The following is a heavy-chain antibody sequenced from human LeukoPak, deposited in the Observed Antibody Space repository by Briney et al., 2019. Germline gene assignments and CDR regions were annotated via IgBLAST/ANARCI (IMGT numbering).Heavy chain of an antibody. V-gene: IGHV3-21*01. CDR1: GFTFSSYS. J-gene: IGHJ3*02. CDR3: ASDAGDLNDAFDI. Sequence: PGGSLRLSCAASGFTFSSYSMNWVRQAPGKGLEWVSFISGSSRYIYYADSVRGRFTISRDNAKNSLYLQMNSLRPEDTAVYFCASDAGDLNDAFDIWGQGTMVSVSS. CDR2: ISGSSRYI. D-gene: IGHD3-16*01.